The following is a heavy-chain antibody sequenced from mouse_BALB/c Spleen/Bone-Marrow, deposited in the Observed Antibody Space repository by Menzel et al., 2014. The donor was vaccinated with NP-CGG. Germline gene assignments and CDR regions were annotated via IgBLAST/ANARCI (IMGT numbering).Heavy chain of an antibody. V-gene: IGHV4-1*02. CDR3: ARNHYYGLFAY. J-gene: IGHJ3*01. CDR1: GFDFSRYW. D-gene: IGHD1-2*01. Sequence: EVKLMESGGDLVQPGGSLKLSCADPGFDFSRYWMSWVRQAPGKGLEWIGEINPDSSTINYTPSLKDKFIISRDNAKNTLYLQMSKVRSEDTALYYCARNHYYGLFAYWGQGTLVTVSA. CDR2: INPDSSTI.